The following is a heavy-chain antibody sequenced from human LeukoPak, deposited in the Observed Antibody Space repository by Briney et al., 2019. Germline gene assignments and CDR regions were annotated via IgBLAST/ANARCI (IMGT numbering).Heavy chain of an antibody. CDR3: ARRESLYYYYYMDV. Sequence: GGSLRLSCAASGFTFSSFEMKWVRQAPGKGLEWVSYISSGGSTIYYADSVKGRFTISRDNAKNSLYLQMNSLRAEDTAVYYCARRESLYYYYYMDVWGKGTTVTVSS. CDR2: ISSGGSTI. CDR1: GFTFSSFE. V-gene: IGHV3-48*03. J-gene: IGHJ6*03.